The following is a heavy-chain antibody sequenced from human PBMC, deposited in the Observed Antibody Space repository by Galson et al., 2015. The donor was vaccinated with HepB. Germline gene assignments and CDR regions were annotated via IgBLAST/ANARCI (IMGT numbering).Heavy chain of an antibody. Sequence: SLRLSCAASGFTFSDYYMSWIRQAPGKGLEWVSYISSCGSTIYYADSVKGRFTISRDNAKNSLYLQMNSLRAEDTAVYYCARDRDYGANAFDIWGQGTMVTVSS. V-gene: IGHV3-11*01. J-gene: IGHJ3*02. CDR3: ARDRDYGANAFDI. CDR1: GFTFSDYY. D-gene: IGHD4-17*01. CDR2: ISSCGSTI.